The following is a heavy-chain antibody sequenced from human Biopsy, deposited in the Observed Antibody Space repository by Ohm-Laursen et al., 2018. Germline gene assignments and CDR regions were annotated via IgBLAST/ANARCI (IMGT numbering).Heavy chain of an antibody. CDR3: ARGMRTTGWPYFHY. V-gene: IGHV4-61*01. D-gene: IGHD2/OR15-2a*01. J-gene: IGHJ4*02. CDR2: IYSGGNT. Sequence: GTLSLTCILSGYSIIPSGPEHWSWIRQPPGQGLQYIGFIYSGGNTNYNPSLRSRVTMSVDTSKNQFSLRLNSVTAADTAVYYCARGMRTTGWPYFHYWGQGILVTGSS. CDR1: GYSIIPSGPEH.